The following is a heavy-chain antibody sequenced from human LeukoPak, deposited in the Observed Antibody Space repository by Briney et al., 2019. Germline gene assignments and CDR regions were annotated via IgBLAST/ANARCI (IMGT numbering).Heavy chain of an antibody. V-gene: IGHV1-69*13. J-gene: IGHJ6*03. D-gene: IGHD3-3*01. Sequence: SVKVSCKASGGTFSSYAISWVRQAPGQGLEWMGGIIPIFGTANYAQKFQGRVTITADESTSTAYMELSSLRSEDTAVYYCAWSGYPYYYMDVWGKGTTVTVSS. CDR2: IIPIFGTA. CDR1: GGTFSSYA. CDR3: AWSGYPYYYMDV.